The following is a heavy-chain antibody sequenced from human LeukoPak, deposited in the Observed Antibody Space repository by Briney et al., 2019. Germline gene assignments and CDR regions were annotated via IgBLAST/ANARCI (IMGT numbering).Heavy chain of an antibody. CDR3: ATDSITEPVTGVYFFDH. CDR1: GVSVSNRNW. D-gene: IGHD1-14*01. J-gene: IGHJ4*02. V-gene: IGHV4-4*02. Sequence: SGTLSLTCAVSGVSVSNRNWWSWVRQPPGKGLEWIGEISHSGTTNYNPSFTGRVTISLDKSKNQFSLNLESLTAADTAVYYCATDSITEPVTGVYFFDHWGQGTLVTVSS. CDR2: ISHSGTT.